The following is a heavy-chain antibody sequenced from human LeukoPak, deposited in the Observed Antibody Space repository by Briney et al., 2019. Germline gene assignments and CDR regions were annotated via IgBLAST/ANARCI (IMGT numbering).Heavy chain of an antibody. CDR3: GRDTVGYGGAFDI. J-gene: IGHJ3*02. CDR1: GFTFSSYA. CDR2: LTDSGDAT. D-gene: IGHD5-18*01. Sequence: PGGSLRLSCAASGFTFSSYAMSWVRQAPGTGLEWVGSLTDSGDATYYADSVKGRSTISRDNSKNTLYLQVNSLRPEDTAVYYCGRDTVGYGGAFDIWGQGTMVTVSS. V-gene: IGHV3-23*01.